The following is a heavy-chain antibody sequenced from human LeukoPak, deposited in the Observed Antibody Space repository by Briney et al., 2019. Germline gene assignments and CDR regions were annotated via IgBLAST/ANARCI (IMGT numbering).Heavy chain of an antibody. CDR1: GFTFSSYA. D-gene: IGHD5-12*01. V-gene: IGHV3-30*04. Sequence: PGRSLRLSCAASGFTFSSYAMHWVRQAPGKGLEWVAVISYDGSNKYYADSVKGRFTISRDNSKNTLYLQMNSLRAEDTALYYCARGYGGAFDIWGQGTMVTVSS. CDR2: ISYDGSNK. J-gene: IGHJ3*02. CDR3: ARGYGGAFDI.